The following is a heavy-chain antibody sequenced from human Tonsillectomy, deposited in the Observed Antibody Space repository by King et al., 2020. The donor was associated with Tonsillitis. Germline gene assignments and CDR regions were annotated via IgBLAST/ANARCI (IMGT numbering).Heavy chain of an antibody. J-gene: IGHJ4*02. CDR2: IKSKTDGVTT. CDR3: TTRYCSNANCNEAYFDY. D-gene: IGHD2-2*01. CDR1: GFSFSNAW. Sequence: QLVQSGGGLVKPGGSLRLSCAASGFSFSNAWMSWVRQAPGRGLEWVGRIKSKTDGVTTDYAAPVKGRFTISRDDSKNTLYLQMDSLKTEDTAVYYCTTRYCSNANCNEAYFDYWGQGTLVNVSS. V-gene: IGHV3-15*01.